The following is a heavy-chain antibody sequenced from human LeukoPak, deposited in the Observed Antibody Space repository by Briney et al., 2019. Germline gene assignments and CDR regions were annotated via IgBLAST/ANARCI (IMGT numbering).Heavy chain of an antibody. V-gene: IGHV3-30*04. CDR3: ARGIVGATTAYYFDY. CDR2: ISYDGSNK. Sequence: GRSLRLSCAASGFTFSCYAMHWVRQAPGKGLEWVAVISYDGSNKYYADSVKGRFTISRDNSKNTLYLQMNSLRAEDTAVYYCARGIVGATTAYYFDYWGQGTLVTVSS. D-gene: IGHD1-26*01. CDR1: GFTFSCYA. J-gene: IGHJ4*02.